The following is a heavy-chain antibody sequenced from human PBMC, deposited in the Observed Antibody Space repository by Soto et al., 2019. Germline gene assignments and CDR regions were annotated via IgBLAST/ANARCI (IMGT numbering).Heavy chain of an antibody. CDR1: GFTFSSYA. CDR2: ISGSGGST. CDR3: AKDYRGDLPLNYYYYGMDV. Sequence: GGSLRLSCAASGFTFSSYAMSWVRQAPGKGLEWVSAISGSGGSTYYADSVKGRFTISRDNSKNTLYLQMNSLRAEDTAVYYCAKDYRGDLPLNYYYYGMDVWGQGTTVTVS. V-gene: IGHV3-23*01. D-gene: IGHD3-10*01. J-gene: IGHJ6*02.